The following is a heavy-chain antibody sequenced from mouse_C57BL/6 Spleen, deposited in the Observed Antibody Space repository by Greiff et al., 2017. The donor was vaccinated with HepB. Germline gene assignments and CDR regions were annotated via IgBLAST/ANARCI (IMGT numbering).Heavy chain of an antibody. Sequence: VQLQQSGAELVRPGASVKLSCTASGFNIKDYYMHWVKQRPEQGLEWIGRIDPEDGDTEYAPKFQGKATMTADTSSNTAYLQLSSLTSEDTAGYYCTVHYWWNAMDYWGQGTSVTVSS. D-gene: IGHD1-2*01. CDR2: IDPEDGDT. J-gene: IGHJ4*01. CDR1: GFNIKDYY. V-gene: IGHV14-1*01. CDR3: TVHYWWNAMDY.